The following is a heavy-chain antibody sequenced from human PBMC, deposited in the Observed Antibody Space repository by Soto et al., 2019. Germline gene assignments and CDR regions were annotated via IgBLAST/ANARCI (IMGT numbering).Heavy chain of an antibody. V-gene: IGHV5-51*01. D-gene: IGHD3-3*01. J-gene: IGHJ6*02. CDR3: ARLGFNYDFLSGYYNVHHYYGIDV. CDR2: IYPGDSDT. CDR1: GYNFASYW. Sequence: GECLEISCKPSGYNFASYWSAWFARMPGKGLEWMGIIYPGDSDTRYSPSFQGQVTISADKSINSVYLQWSSLKASDTATYYCARLGFNYDFLSGYYNVHHYYGIDVWGQGTTVTVSS.